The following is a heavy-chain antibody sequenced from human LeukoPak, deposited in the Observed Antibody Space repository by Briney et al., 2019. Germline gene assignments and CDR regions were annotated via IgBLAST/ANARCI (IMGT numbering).Heavy chain of an antibody. CDR3: ARSITMIVVAPGY. Sequence: GASVKVSCKASGYTFTGYYMHWVRQAPGQGLEWMGWINPNSGGTNYAQKFQGRVTMTRDTSISTAYMELSRLRSDDTAVYYCARSITMIVVAPGYWGQGTLVTVSS. J-gene: IGHJ4*02. CDR2: INPNSGGT. D-gene: IGHD3-22*01. V-gene: IGHV1-2*02. CDR1: GYTFTGYY.